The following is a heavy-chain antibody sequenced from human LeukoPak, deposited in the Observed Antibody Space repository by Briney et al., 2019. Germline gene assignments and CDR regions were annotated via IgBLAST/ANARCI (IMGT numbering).Heavy chain of an antibody. CDR2: ITPILGTA. CDR3: ARGIYYDSSGYSRWFDP. J-gene: IGHJ5*02. D-gene: IGHD3-22*01. Sequence: SVKVSCKASGGTFSSYAIIWVRQAPGQGLEWMGGITPILGTANYAQKFQGRVTVTTDESTSTAYMELSSLRSEDTAVYYCARGIYYDSSGYSRWFDPWGQGTLVTVSS. CDR1: GGTFSSYA. V-gene: IGHV1-69*05.